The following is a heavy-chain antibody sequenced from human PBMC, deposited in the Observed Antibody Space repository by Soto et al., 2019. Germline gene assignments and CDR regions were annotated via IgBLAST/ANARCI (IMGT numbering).Heavy chain of an antibody. CDR2: ISSSSSYI. Sequence: EVQLVESGGGLVKPGGSLRLSCAASGFTFSSYSMNWVRQAPGKGLEWVSSISSSSSYIYYADSVKGRFTISRDNAKNSLYLQMNSLRAEDTAVYYCARDGYDSSGYYPHWGQGTLVTVSS. D-gene: IGHD3-22*01. V-gene: IGHV3-21*01. CDR3: ARDGYDSSGYYPH. J-gene: IGHJ4*02. CDR1: GFTFSSYS.